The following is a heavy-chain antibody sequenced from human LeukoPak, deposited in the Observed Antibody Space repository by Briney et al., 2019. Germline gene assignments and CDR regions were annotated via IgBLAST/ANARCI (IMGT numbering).Heavy chain of an antibody. D-gene: IGHD1-26*01. CDR3: ARDSEGSYMDV. Sequence: GGSLSLSCAASGFTFSSYSMNWVRQAPGKGLEWVSYISSSSSTIYYADSVKGRFTISRDNAKNSLYLQMNSLRAEDTAVYYCARDSEGSYMDVWGKGTTVTVSS. CDR1: GFTFSSYS. J-gene: IGHJ6*03. V-gene: IGHV3-48*01. CDR2: ISSSSSTI.